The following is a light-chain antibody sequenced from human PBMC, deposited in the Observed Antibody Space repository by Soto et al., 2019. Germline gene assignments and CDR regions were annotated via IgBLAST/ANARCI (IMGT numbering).Light chain of an antibody. CDR3: SSYTSSRTLYVV. Sequence: QSALTQPASVSGSPGQSITISCTGTSSDVGGYNYVSWYQQHPGKAPKLMIYEVSNRPSGVSNRFSGSKSGNTASLTISGLQAEDEDDYYCSSYTSSRTLYVVFGGGTKLTVL. CDR2: EVS. V-gene: IGLV2-14*01. J-gene: IGLJ2*01. CDR1: SSDVGGYNY.